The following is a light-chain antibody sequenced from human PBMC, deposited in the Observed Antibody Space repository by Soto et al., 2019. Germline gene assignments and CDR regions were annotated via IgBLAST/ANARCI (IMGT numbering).Light chain of an antibody. CDR3: QQYNNWPIT. CDR1: QSISSW. Sequence: DIQITQSPSTLSASVGDRLTITCPASQSISSWLAWYQQKXGKAPKXXSYDASSLESGVPSRFSGSGSGTEFTLTISSLQSEDFAVYYCQQYNNWPITFGQGTRLEIK. CDR2: DAS. J-gene: IGKJ5*01. V-gene: IGKV1-5*01.